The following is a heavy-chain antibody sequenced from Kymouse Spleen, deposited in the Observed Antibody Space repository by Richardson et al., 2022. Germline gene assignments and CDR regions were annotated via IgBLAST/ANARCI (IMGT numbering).Heavy chain of an antibody. J-gene: IGHJ6*02. CDR2: IWYDGSNK. V-gene: IGHV3-33*01. CDR1: GFTFSSYG. Sequence: QVQLVESGGGVVQPGRSLRLSCAASGFTFSSYGMHWVRQAPGKGLEWVAVIWYDGSNKYYADSVKGRFTISRDNSKNTLYLQMNSLRAEDTAVYYCARDRVRYFDWFLYKRYYYYYGMDVWGQGTTVTVSS. CDR3: ARDRVRYFDWFLYKRYYYYYGMDV. D-gene: IGHD3-9*01.